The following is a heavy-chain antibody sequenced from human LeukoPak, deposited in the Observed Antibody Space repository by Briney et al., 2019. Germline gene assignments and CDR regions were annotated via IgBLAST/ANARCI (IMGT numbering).Heavy chain of an antibody. V-gene: IGHV3-30*04. D-gene: IGHD3-10*01. Sequence: PGGSLRLFCVASAFTFSSYAMHWVRQAPGKGLEWVAVISYDESNKYYADSVRGRFTISRDNSKNTLYLQMNSLRAEDTAVYYCARAATRYGSGRSVDSHSCGQVTLVTVSS. J-gene: IGHJ4*02. CDR3: ARAATRYGSGRSVDSHS. CDR2: ISYDESNK. CDR1: AFTFSSYA.